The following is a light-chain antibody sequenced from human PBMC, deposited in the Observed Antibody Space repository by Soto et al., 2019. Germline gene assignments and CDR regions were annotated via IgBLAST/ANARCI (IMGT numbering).Light chain of an antibody. CDR1: QSISSTS. V-gene: IGKV3-20*01. CDR2: SAS. Sequence: EIVLTQSPVTLSLSPGERATLSCRASQSISSTSLAWYQQKPGQAPRLLIHSASSRASGIPARFSGSGSGTDFSLTISRLEPEDFAVYYCQQYDGSLLTFGPGTKVDIK. CDR3: QQYDGSLLT. J-gene: IGKJ3*01.